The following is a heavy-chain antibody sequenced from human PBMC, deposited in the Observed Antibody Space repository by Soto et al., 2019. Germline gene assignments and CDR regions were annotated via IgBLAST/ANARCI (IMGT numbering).Heavy chain of an antibody. V-gene: IGHV3-48*02. CDR2: IHGTRSII. D-gene: IGHD3-16*01. Sequence: GGSLRLSCAVSGFTFSSHAMNWVRQAPGKGLEWVAYIHGTRSIIYYADSVKGRFTISRDNAKNSLYLQMDSLRDEDTALYYCARDARNADYDYWGQGTLVTIYS. CDR3: ARDARNADYDY. CDR1: GFTFSSHA. J-gene: IGHJ4*02.